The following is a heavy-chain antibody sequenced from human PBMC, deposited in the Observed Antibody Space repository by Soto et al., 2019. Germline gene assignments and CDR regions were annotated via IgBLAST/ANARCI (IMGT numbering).Heavy chain of an antibody. CDR1: GYSFTSYW. Sequence: GESLKISCKGSGYSFTSYWIGWVRQMPGKGLGWMGIIYPGDSDTRYRPSFQDQVTISADKSISTAYLQWSSLKASDTAMYYCARLWVVAAPQDGKYYYYGMDVWGQGTTVTVSS. J-gene: IGHJ6*02. D-gene: IGHD2-15*01. V-gene: IGHV5-51*01. CDR2: IYPGDSDT. CDR3: ARLWVVAAPQDGKYYYYGMDV.